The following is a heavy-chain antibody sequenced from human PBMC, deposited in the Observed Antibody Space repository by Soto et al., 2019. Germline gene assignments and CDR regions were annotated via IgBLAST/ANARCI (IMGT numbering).Heavy chain of an antibody. CDR3: ARQDRVVAEGRWFDP. V-gene: IGHV4-38-2*02. J-gene: IGHJ5*02. D-gene: IGHD2-15*01. CDR2: VHYSGNT. Sequence: SSETLSLTCTVSGYSISSGYHWAWIRQPPGKGLEWLGSVHYSGNTSYNPSLKSRLTISVDKSKNQFSLNLSSVTAADTAVYYCARQDRVVAEGRWFDPWGQGTLVTVSS. CDR1: GYSISSGYH.